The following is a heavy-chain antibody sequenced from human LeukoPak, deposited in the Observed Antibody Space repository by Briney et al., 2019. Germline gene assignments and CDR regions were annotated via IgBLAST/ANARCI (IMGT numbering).Heavy chain of an antibody. V-gene: IGHV1-69*01. CDR3: ARVSADSSGLSRPFGY. CDR1: GFTFSNYA. J-gene: IGHJ4*02. Sequence: GGSLRLSCAASGFTFSNYAMSWVRQAPGQGLEWMGGIIPIFGTANYAQKFQGRVTITADESTSTAYMELSSLRSEDSAVYYCARVSADSSGLSRPFGYWGQGTLVTVSS. D-gene: IGHD6-19*01. CDR2: IIPIFGTA.